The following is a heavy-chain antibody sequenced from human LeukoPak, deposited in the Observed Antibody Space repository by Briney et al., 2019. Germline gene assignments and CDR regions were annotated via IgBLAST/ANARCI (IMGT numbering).Heavy chain of an antibody. CDR3: ARAWYYDSSGYFPDY. CDR1: GYTFTSYY. D-gene: IGHD3-22*01. CDR2: INPSGGST. V-gene: IGHV1-46*01. J-gene: IGHJ4*02. Sequence: ASVKVSCKASGYTFTSYYMHWVRQAPGLGLEWMGIINPSGGSTSYAQKFQGRVTMTRDTSTSTVYMELSSLRSEDTAVYYCARAWYYDSSGYFPDYWGQGTLVTVSS.